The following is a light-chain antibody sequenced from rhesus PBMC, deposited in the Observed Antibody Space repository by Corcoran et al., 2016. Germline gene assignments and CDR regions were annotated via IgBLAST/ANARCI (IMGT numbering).Light chain of an antibody. Sequence: DIQMTQSPSSLSASVGDRVTITCRASQGISNWLAWYQQKPGKAPHLRLYRAAHLATGVPSRLSGSGSGTEFTLTSSSLQPDDVATYRWQQREKCPWTFGQGTKVEIK. CDR3: QQREKCPWT. CDR1: QGISNW. J-gene: IGKJ1*01. CDR2: RAA. V-gene: IGKV1-69*01.